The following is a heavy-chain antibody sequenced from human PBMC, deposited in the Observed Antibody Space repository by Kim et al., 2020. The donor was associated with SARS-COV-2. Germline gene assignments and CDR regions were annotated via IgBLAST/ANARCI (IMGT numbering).Heavy chain of an antibody. V-gene: IGHV4-39*02. CDR3: ARELYVTMVRGVMVD. CDR1: GGSISSSSYY. CDR2: IYYSGST. J-gene: IGHJ4*02. D-gene: IGHD3-10*01. Sequence: SETLSLTCTVSGGSISSSSYYWGWIRQPPGKGLEWIGSIYYSGSTYYNPSLKSRVTISVDTSKNQFSLKLSSVTAADTAVYYCARELYVTMVRGVMVDWGQGTLVTVSS.